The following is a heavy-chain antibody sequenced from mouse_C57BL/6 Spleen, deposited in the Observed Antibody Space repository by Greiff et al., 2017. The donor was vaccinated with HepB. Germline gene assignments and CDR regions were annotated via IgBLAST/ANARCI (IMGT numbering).Heavy chain of an antibody. Sequence: VQLQQPGAELVKPGASVKLSCKASGYTFTSYWMHWVKQRPGQGLEWIGMIHPNSGSTNYNEKFKSKATLTVDKSSSTAYRQLSSLTSEDSAVYYCARWEGSPYAMDYWGQGTSVTVSS. CDR1: GYTFTSYW. J-gene: IGHJ4*01. CDR3: ARWEGSPYAMDY. D-gene: IGHD4-1*01. CDR2: IHPNSGST. V-gene: IGHV1-64*01.